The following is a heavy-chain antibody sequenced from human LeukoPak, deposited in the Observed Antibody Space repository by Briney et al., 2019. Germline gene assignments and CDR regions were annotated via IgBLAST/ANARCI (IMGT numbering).Heavy chain of an antibody. D-gene: IGHD2-8*01. CDR1: GGSFSGYY. CDR2: INQSGST. Sequence: SETLSLTCGVHGGSFSGYYWSWIRQPPGKGLEWIGEINQSGSTNYNPSLKSRVTISVDTSKNQFSLKLNSVTAADTAVYYCARGRGTSGSYYYSGIDGWGQGTTVTVSS. CDR3: ARGRGTSGSYYYSGIDG. V-gene: IGHV4-34*01. J-gene: IGHJ6*02.